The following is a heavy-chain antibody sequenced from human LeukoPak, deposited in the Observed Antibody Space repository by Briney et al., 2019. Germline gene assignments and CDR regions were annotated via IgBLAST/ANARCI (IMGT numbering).Heavy chain of an antibody. J-gene: IGHJ3*02. CDR2: MNPNSGNT. D-gene: IGHD3-3*01. V-gene: IGHV1-8*03. CDR3: ARGRITIFGVVIYDAFDI. Sequence: ASVKVSCKASGGTFSSYAISWVRQAPGQGLEWMGWMNPNSGNTGYAQKFQGRVTITRNTSISTAYMELSSLRSEDTAVYYCARGRITIFGVVIYDAFDIWGQGTMVTVSS. CDR1: GGTFSSYA.